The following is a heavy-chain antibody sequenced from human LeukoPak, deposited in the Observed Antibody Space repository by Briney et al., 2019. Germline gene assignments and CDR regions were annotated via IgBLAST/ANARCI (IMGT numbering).Heavy chain of an antibody. CDR2: IRYNGSNK. CDR1: GFTFSSYG. CDR3: ASVFNFWSGYYRDS. J-gene: IGHJ4*02. Sequence: GGSLRLSCAASGFTFSSYGMHWVRQAPGKGLEGVAFIRYNGSNKYYADSVKGRFTISRDNSKNTLYLQMNSLRAEDTAVYYCASVFNFWSGYYRDSWGQGTLVTVSS. V-gene: IGHV3-30*02. D-gene: IGHD3-3*01.